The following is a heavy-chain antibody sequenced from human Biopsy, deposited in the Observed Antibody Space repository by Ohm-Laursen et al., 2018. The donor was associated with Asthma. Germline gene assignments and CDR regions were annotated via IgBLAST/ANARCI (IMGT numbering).Heavy chain of an antibody. CDR2: IKHDGGEK. CDR3: ARTFHFWSPYHAEHYQL. J-gene: IGHJ1*01. V-gene: IGHV3-7*01. CDR1: GFTFGDYW. Sequence: SLRLPCAASGFTFGDYWMSWVRQVPGKGLEWVANIKHDGGEKNHVDSLKGRFTISRDNAKNSLYLQMNSLRAEDTAVYYCARTFHFWSPYHAEHYQLWGQGTLVTVSS. D-gene: IGHD3-3*02.